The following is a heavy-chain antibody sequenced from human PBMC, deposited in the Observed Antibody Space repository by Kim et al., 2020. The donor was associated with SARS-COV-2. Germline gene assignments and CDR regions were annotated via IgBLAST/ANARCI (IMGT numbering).Heavy chain of an antibody. Sequence: SETLSLTCAVYGGSFSGYYWSWIRQPPGKGLEWIGEINHSGSTNYNPSLKSRVTISVDTSKNQFSLKLSSVTAADTAVYYCARRGGYSSSWIGPWGQGTLVTVSS. D-gene: IGHD6-13*01. CDR1: GGSFSGYY. V-gene: IGHV4-34*01. CDR2: INHSGST. CDR3: ARRGGYSSSWIGP. J-gene: IGHJ5*02.